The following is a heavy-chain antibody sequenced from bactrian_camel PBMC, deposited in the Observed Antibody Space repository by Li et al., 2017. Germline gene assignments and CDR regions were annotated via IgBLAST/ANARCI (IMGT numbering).Heavy chain of an antibody. J-gene: IGHJ6*01. V-gene: IGHV3S1*01. CDR1: GYTYATYC. D-gene: IGHD6*01. CDR3: AKGVDSWYSFVY. CDR2: IYTADGTT. Sequence: HVQLVESGGGSVQAGGSLRLSCLVSGYTYATYCMAWFRQVPGKVREEIASIYTADGTTYYADSVKGRFTISRDNAKNTLYLQLNSLKTEDTAMYYCAKGVDSWYSFVYWGQGTQVTVS.